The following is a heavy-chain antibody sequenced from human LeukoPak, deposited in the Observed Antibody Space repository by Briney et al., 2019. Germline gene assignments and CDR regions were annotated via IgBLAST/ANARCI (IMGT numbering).Heavy chain of an antibody. J-gene: IGHJ4*02. CDR1: GGSISSYY. V-gene: IGHV4-59*01. CDR3: ARIGVGKAFDY. Sequence: PSETLSLTCTVSGGSISSYYWSWIRQPPGKGLESIGYIYYSGSTNSNPSLKSRVTISVDTSKNQFYLKLSSVTAADTAVYYCARIGVGKAFDYWGQGTLVTVSS. CDR2: IYYSGST. D-gene: IGHD2-15*01.